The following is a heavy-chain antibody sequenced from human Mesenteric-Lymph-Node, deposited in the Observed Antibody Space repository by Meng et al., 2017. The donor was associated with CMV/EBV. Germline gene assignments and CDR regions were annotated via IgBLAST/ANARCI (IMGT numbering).Heavy chain of an antibody. Sequence: ASVKVSCKASGYTFTSYDVIWVRQATGQGLEWMGWMNPNSGDTGYTQKFQGRIAMTRSTSISTAYMELSSLRSEDTAVYYCARSITMVRGVQYYYYYYGMDVWGQGTTVTVSS. CDR3: ARSITMVRGVQYYYYYYGMDV. CDR1: GYTFTSYD. J-gene: IGHJ6*02. V-gene: IGHV1-8*01. D-gene: IGHD3-10*01. CDR2: MNPNSGDT.